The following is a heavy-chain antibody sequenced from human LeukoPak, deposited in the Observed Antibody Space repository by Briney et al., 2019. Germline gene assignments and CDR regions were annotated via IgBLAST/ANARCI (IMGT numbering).Heavy chain of an antibody. CDR2: INLNSGGT. J-gene: IGHJ4*02. CDR1: GYSFTVYY. Sequence: ASLKVSCKASGYSFTVYYIHCVPQAPGQRLEWLGCINLNSGGTNYAQKFQGSVTMTGDTSIRTAYLHLSALSSDDTPFYFCARAEMSPFWSASYSGSYSFDYWGQGTLVTASS. V-gene: IGHV1-2*02. CDR3: ARAEMSPFWSASYSGSYSFDY. D-gene: IGHD3-3*01.